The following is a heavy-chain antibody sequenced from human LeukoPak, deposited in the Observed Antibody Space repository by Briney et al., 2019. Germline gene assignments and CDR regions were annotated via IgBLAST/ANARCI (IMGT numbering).Heavy chain of an antibody. CDR3: ARPTMVGATLGAFDI. J-gene: IGHJ3*02. D-gene: IGHD1-26*01. Sequence: GESLKISCKGSEYSFASYWIAWVRQMPGKGLEWMGIIYPIDSDTRYSPSFQGQVTISADKSISTAYLQWNSLKASDTAMYFCARPTMVGATLGAFDIWGQGTMVTVSS. CDR2: IYPIDSDT. V-gene: IGHV5-51*01. CDR1: EYSFASYW.